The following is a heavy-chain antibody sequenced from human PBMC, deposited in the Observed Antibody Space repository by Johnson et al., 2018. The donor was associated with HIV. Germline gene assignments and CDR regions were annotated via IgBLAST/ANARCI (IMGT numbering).Heavy chain of an antibody. CDR1: GFTFSDYY. J-gene: IGHJ3*02. D-gene: IGHD1-26*01. CDR3: AKDDRELDAFDI. CDR2: IKQDGSNK. V-gene: IGHV3-33*06. Sequence: QVQLVESGGGVVQPGRSLRLSCAASGFTFSDYYMSWIRQAPGQGLEWVANIKQDGSNKYYADPVKGRFTIARDNSKNTLYLQMNSLRAEDTAVYYCAKDDRELDAFDIWGQGTMVTVSS.